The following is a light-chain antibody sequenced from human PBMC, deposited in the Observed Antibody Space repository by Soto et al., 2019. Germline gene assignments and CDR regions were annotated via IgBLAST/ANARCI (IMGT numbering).Light chain of an antibody. Sequence: DIQMTQSPSSLSASVGDRVTITCQASQDISNYLNWYQQKPGKAPKLLIYDASNLETGVPSRFSGSGSGTDFTFTISSLQPEDFATYYCQQYENLPTFGQGTRLEIK. CDR2: DAS. CDR1: QDISNY. CDR3: QQYENLPT. V-gene: IGKV1-33*01. J-gene: IGKJ5*01.